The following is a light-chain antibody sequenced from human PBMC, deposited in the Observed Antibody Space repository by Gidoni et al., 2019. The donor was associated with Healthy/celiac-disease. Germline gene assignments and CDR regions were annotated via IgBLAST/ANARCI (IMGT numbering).Light chain of an antibody. V-gene: IGKV1-17*01. CDR1: LGIRND. J-gene: IGKJ2*01. CDR2: AAS. CDR3: LQHNSYPYT. Sequence: DIQMTQSPSSLSASVGHRVTITCRASLGIRNDLGWYQQKPGKAPKRLIYAASSLQSGVPSRFSGSGSGIEFTLTSSSLQHEDLANYYCLQHNSYPYTFXQXTKLEIK.